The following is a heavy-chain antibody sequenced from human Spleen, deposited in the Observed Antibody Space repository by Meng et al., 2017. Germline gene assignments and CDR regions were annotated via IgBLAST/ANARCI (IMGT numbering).Heavy chain of an antibody. CDR1: GASVTSGTYY. CDR2: IFYTGTT. V-gene: IGHV4-61*03. D-gene: IGHD3-10*01. Sequence: SETLSLTCSVSGASVTSGTYYWNWIRQSPEKGLEWIGYIFYTGTTIYNPSLKSRVTISVDTSKNHFSLKLSSVTAADTAVYYCARDASGFFDKFDIWGQGSMVTVSS. CDR3: ARDASGFFDKFDI. J-gene: IGHJ3*02.